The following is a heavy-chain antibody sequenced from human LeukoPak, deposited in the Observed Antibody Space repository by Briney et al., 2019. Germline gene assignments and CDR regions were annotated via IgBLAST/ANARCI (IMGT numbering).Heavy chain of an antibody. V-gene: IGHV3-30-3*01. CDR1: GFTFSSYA. Sequence: GGSLRLSCAASGFTFSSYAMHWVRQAPGKGLEWVAVISYDGSNKYYADSVKGRFTISRDNSKNTLYLQMNSLRAVDTAVYYCAKDHNYWGQGTLVTVSS. J-gene: IGHJ4*02. CDR3: AKDHNY. CDR2: ISYDGSNK.